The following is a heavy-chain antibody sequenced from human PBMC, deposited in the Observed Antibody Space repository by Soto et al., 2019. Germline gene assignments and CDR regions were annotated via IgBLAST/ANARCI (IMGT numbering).Heavy chain of an antibody. CDR1: GFTFSSYG. J-gene: IGHJ3*02. D-gene: IGHD5-12*01. CDR3: ARVPPGGYSGYDSAFDI. V-gene: IGHV3-30*03. CDR2: ISYDGINK. Sequence: GGSLRLSCAASGFTFSSYGMYWVRQAPGKGLEWVAIISYDGINKYYANSVKGRFTISRDNSKNTLYLQMNSLRAEDTAVYYCARVPPGGYSGYDSAFDIWGQGTMVT.